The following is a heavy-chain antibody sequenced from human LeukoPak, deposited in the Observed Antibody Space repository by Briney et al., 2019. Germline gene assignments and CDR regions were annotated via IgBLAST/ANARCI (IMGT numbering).Heavy chain of an antibody. V-gene: IGHV3-7*01. Sequence: GGSLRLSCAASGLTFSSYWMSWVRQAPGKGLEWVANIKQDGSEKYYVDSVKGRFTISRDNAKNSLYLQMNSLRAEDTAVYYCATGAVPAAVYYYYGMDVWGQGTTVTVSS. CDR1: GLTFSSYW. J-gene: IGHJ6*02. D-gene: IGHD2-2*01. CDR2: IKQDGSEK. CDR3: ATGAVPAAVYYYYGMDV.